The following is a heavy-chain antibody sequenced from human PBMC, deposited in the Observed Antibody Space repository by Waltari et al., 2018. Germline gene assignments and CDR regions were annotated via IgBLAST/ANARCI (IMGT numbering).Heavy chain of an antibody. D-gene: IGHD6-19*01. CDR3: ARPIAVAGTGGAFDI. Sequence: QVQLQESGPGLVKPSETLSLTCTVSGGSVSSGSYSWSWIRHPPGKGLEWIGYIYYSGSTNYNPSLKSRVTISVDTSKNQFSLKLSSVTAADTAVYYCARPIAVAGTGGAFDIWGQGTMVTVSS. CDR1: GGSVSSGSYS. V-gene: IGHV4-61*01. CDR2: IYYSGST. J-gene: IGHJ3*02.